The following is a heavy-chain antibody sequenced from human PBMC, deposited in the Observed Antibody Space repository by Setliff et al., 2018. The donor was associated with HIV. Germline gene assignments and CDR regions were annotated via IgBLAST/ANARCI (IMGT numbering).Heavy chain of an antibody. V-gene: IGHV3-11*06. CDR1: GFTFSDYY. D-gene: IGHD4-4*01. J-gene: IGHJ6*02. CDR3: ARDLGYSNYYYYYAMDV. CDR2: ISSSSSYT. Sequence: GGSLRLSCAASGFTFSDYYMSWIRQAPGKGLEWVSYISSSSSYTNYADSVKGRFTISRDNAKNSLYLQMNSLRAEDTAVYYCARDLGYSNYYYYYAMDVWGQGTTVTVSS.